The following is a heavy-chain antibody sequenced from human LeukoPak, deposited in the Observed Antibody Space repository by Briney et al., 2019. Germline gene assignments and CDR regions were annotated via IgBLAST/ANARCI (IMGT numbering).Heavy chain of an antibody. CDR1: GFTFSSYG. D-gene: IGHD2-21*02. J-gene: IGHJ4*02. CDR3: AKEVDCGGDCSHLDY. Sequence: GGSLRLSCAASGFTFSSYGMHWVRQAPGKGLEWVAVISYDGSNKYYADSVKGRFTISRDDSKNTVSLQMNSLRSEDTSVYYCAKEVDCGGDCSHLDYWGQGTLVTVSS. CDR2: ISYDGSNK. V-gene: IGHV3-30*18.